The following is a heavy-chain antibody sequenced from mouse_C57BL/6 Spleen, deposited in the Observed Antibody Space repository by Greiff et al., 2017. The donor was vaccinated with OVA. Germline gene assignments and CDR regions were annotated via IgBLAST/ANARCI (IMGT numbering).Heavy chain of an antibody. J-gene: IGHJ3*01. CDR1: GFTFSSYA. Sequence: EVKLMESGGGLVKPGGSLKLSCAASGFTFSSYAMSWVRQTPEKRLEWVATISDGGSYTYYPDNVKGRFTISRDNAKKNLYLQMSHLKSEDTAMYYCARDQGAQATFADWGQGTLVTVSA. CDR3: ARDQGAQATFAD. CDR2: ISDGGSYT. V-gene: IGHV5-4*01. D-gene: IGHD3-2*02.